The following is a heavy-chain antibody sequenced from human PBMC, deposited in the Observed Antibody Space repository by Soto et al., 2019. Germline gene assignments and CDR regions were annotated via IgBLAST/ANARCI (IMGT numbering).Heavy chain of an antibody. J-gene: IGHJ3*02. Sequence: GGSLRLSCAASGFTFSSYAMSWVRQAPGKGLEWVSAISGSGGSTYYADSVKGRFTISRDNSKNTLYLQMNSLRAEDTAVYYCATRTYCSSTSGQIGFDAFEIWGQGTMGTVAS. CDR3: ATRTYCSSTSGQIGFDAFEI. V-gene: IGHV3-23*01. D-gene: IGHD2-2*01. CDR1: GFTFSSYA. CDR2: ISGSGGST.